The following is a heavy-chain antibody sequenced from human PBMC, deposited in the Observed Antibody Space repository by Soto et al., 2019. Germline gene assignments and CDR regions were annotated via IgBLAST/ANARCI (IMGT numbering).Heavy chain of an antibody. J-gene: IGHJ4*02. CDR3: ARGNYFDN. V-gene: IGHV1-46*03. CDR1: GYTFTSYD. D-gene: IGHD3-10*01. Sequence: QVQLVQSGAEVKQPGASVKVSCKASGYTFTSYDIHWVRQAPGRGLEWMGIIIPSGGSTRYAQKFQGRVTMTRDTSTSTVYMGLSSLRPEDTAVYFCARGNYFDNWGQGTLVTVSS. CDR2: IIPSGGST.